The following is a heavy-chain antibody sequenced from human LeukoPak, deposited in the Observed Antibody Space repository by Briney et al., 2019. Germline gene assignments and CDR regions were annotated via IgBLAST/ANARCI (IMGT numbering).Heavy chain of an antibody. J-gene: IGHJ4*02. CDR3: ARLVDTAMVIGYYFDY. V-gene: IGHV5-51*01. Sequence: GESLKISCNGSGYSFTSYWIGWVRQMPGKGLEWMGIIYPGDSDTRYSPSFQGQVTISADKSISTAYLQWSSLKASDTAMYYCARLVDTAMVIGYYFDYWGQGTLVTVSS. D-gene: IGHD5-18*01. CDR2: IYPGDSDT. CDR1: GYSFTSYW.